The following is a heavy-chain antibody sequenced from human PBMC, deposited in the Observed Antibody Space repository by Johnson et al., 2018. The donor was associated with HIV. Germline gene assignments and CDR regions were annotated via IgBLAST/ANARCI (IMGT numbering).Heavy chain of an antibody. J-gene: IGHJ3*02. D-gene: IGHD1-26*01. Sequence: MLLVESGGGLVQPGGSLRLSCVASGFTVSKGLVWVSVIYSGGSTYYADSVKGRFTISRDNSKNTLYLQMNSLRSEDTAVYYCARDLVSWEDAFDIWGQGTMVTVSS. CDR2: IYSGGST. CDR1: GFTVS. CDR3: ARDLVSWEDAFDI. V-gene: IGHV3-66*01.